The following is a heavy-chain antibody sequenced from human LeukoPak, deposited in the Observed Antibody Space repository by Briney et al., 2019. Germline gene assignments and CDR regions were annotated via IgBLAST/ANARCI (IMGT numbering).Heavy chain of an antibody. V-gene: IGHV3-23*01. D-gene: IGHD3-22*01. CDR1: GFTFSIYA. CDR3: ARDRPNYYGSDGHYYRRGGDY. J-gene: IGHJ4*02. CDR2: ITSRGEST. Sequence: GGSLRLSCAASGFTFSIYAMSWVRQAPGKGLQWVSSITSRGESTWYVDSVKGRFTITRDNSGNTLYLQMHSLRAEDTAVYYCARDRPNYYGSDGHYYRRGGDYWGRGTLVSVSS.